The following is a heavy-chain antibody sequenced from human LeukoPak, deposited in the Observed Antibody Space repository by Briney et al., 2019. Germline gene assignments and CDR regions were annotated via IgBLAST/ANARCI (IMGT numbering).Heavy chain of an antibody. CDR2: INHSGST. CDR1: GGSFSGYY. V-gene: IGHV4-34*01. Sequence: SETLSLTCAVYGGSFSGYYWSWIRQPPGKGLECIGEINHSGSTNYNPSLKSRVTISVDTAKNQFSLKLSSVTAADTAVYYCARGGDKVEMATISAFDIWGQGAMVTVSS. CDR3: ARGGDKVEMATISAFDI. D-gene: IGHD5-24*01. J-gene: IGHJ3*02.